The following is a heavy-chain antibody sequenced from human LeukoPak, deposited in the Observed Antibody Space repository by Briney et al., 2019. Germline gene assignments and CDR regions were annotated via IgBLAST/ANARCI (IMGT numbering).Heavy chain of an antibody. CDR2: TYGGGST. CDR3: ASWPVGWYGEDS. D-gene: IGHD6-19*01. V-gene: IGHV3-53*01. CDR1: GLSVSSNF. Sequence: GGSLRLSCAATGLSVSSNFMSWVRQAPGKGLEWVSVTYGGGSTYYADSVKGRFTISRDTPKNTLYLQMNSLRVEGTAIYYCASWPVGWYGEDSWGQGTLVTVSS. J-gene: IGHJ4*02.